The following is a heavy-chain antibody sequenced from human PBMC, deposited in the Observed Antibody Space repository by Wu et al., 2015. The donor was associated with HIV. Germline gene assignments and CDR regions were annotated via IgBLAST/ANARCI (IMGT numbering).Heavy chain of an antibody. Sequence: QIQLVQSGPEVKKPGTSVKFSCKASGFTFSRSAIQWVRQARGQRPEWIGWIVVGRGNADYAQKFQGRVTITRDMSTSTAYMELSSLRPEDTAVYYCAADTGLLESTGGPTYMDVWGRGSTVTVSS. D-gene: IGHD2-21*01. V-gene: IGHV1-58*02. CDR2: IVVGRGNA. CDR3: AADTGLLESTGGPTYMDV. J-gene: IGHJ6*03. CDR1: GFTFSRSA.